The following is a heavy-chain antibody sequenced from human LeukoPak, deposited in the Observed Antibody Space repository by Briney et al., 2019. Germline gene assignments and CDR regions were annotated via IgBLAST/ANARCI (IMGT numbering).Heavy chain of an antibody. V-gene: IGHV3-9*01. J-gene: IGHJ5*02. CDR2: ISWNSGSI. Sequence: GRSLRLSCAASGFTFDDYAMHWVRQAPGKGLEWVSGISWNSGSIGYADSVKGRFTISRDNAKNSLYLQMNSLRAEDTAVYYCAKQAIYSSSFPLPNWFDPWGQGTLVTVSS. CDR1: GFTFDDYA. D-gene: IGHD6-6*01. CDR3: AKQAIYSSSFPLPNWFDP.